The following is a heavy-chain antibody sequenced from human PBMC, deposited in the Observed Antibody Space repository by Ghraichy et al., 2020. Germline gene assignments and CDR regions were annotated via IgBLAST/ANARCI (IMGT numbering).Heavy chain of an antibody. CDR2: VYAGGTT. D-gene: IGHD3-16*01. CDR3: AKDVFLWGSFRVGNWFDS. CDR1: GVSITVAY. J-gene: IGHJ5*01. V-gene: IGHV4-4*07. Sequence: LSLTCTVSGVSITVAYWSWIRQSAGQGLEWIGRVYAGGTTSANPSLKSRISLSLDTSKNQFSLTLNSVTAADTAIYYCAKDVFLWGSFRVGNWFDSWGQGTLVTVSS.